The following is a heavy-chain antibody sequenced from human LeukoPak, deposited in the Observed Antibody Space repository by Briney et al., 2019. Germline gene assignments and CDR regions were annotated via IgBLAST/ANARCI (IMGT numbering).Heavy chain of an antibody. Sequence: SETLSLTCAVSGVSFDDYYWSWVRQTPGKGLEWIGEINHSGYTNDSPSLKSRVTLSIDTSRKQSSLNLRSVTVADTGIYYCTRMTAGHDYWGQGTPVTVSS. CDR1: GVSFDDYY. D-gene: IGHD2-21*02. J-gene: IGHJ4*02. V-gene: IGHV4-34*01. CDR3: TRMTAGHDY. CDR2: INHSGYT.